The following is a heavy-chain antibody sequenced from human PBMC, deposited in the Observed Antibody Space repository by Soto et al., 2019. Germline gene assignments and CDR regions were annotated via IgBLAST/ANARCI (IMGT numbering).Heavy chain of an antibody. D-gene: IGHD1-26*01. J-gene: IGHJ4*02. CDR3: AKGELRELLGSAIDY. CDR1: GFTFSSYA. CDR2: ISGSGGST. Sequence: PGGSLRLSCAASGFTFSSYAMSWVRQAPGKGLEWVSAISGSGGSTYYADSVKGRFTISRDNSKNTLYLQMNSLRAEDTAVYYCAKGELRELLGSAIDYWGQGTLVTVSS. V-gene: IGHV3-23*01.